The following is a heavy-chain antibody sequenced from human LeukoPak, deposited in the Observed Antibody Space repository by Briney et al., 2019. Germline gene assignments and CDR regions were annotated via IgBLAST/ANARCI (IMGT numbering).Heavy chain of an antibody. J-gene: IGHJ5*02. CDR1: NGSISSYY. Sequence: SSETLSLTCTVSNGSISSYYWSWIRQPAGKGLEWIGRIHASGSTNYNPSLKSRVTMSVDTPKNQFSLKLSSVTAADTAIYFCARGDRAVAGAWGWFDPWGQGTLVNVSS. V-gene: IGHV4-4*07. CDR2: IHASGST. D-gene: IGHD6-19*01. CDR3: ARGDRAVAGAWGWFDP.